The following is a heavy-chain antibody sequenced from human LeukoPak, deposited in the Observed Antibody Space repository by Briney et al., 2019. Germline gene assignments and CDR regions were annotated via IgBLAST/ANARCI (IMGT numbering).Heavy chain of an antibody. D-gene: IGHD6-19*01. Sequence: GRSLRLSCAASGFTFDDYAMHWVRQAPGKGLEWVSGISWNSGSIGYADSVKGRFTLSRDNAKNSLYLQMNSLRAEDTALYYCAKEPAGYYYYGMDVWGQGTTVTVSS. CDR3: AKEPAGYYYYGMDV. CDR2: ISWNSGSI. CDR1: GFTFDDYA. V-gene: IGHV3-9*01. J-gene: IGHJ6*02.